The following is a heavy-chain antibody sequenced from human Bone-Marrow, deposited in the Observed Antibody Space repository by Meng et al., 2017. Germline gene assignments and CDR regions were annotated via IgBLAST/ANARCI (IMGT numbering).Heavy chain of an antibody. V-gene: IGHV1-69*06. Sequence: LVQCGAAVKKPGSSVKVSCKASGGTLSSYAISWVRQAPGQGLEWMGGIIPIFGTANYAQKFQGRVTITADKSTSTAYMELSSLRSEDTAVYYCARGGSPGYGDYDYWGQGTLVTVSS. D-gene: IGHD4-17*01. CDR3: ARGGSPGYGDYDY. J-gene: IGHJ4*02. CDR2: IIPIFGTA. CDR1: GGTLSSYA.